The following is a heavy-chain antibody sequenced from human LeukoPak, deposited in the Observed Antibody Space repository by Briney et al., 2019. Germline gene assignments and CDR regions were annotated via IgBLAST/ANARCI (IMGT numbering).Heavy chain of an antibody. J-gene: IGHJ4*02. D-gene: IGHD3-10*01. CDR3: ARVPTPHYYGSGSYLPDY. CDR2: INHSGST. V-gene: IGHV4-34*01. Sequence: PSETLSLTCAVYGGSFSGYYWSWIRQPPGKGLEWIGEINHSGSTNYNPSLKSRVTISVDTSKNQFSLKLSSVTAADTAVYYCARVPTPHYYGSGSYLPDYWGQGALVTVSS. CDR1: GGSFSGYY.